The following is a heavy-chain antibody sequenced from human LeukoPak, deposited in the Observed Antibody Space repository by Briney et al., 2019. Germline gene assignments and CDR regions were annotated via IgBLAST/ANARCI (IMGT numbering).Heavy chain of an antibody. V-gene: IGHV3-21*01. CDR3: ARDQGKWDRTMDY. CDR2: ISSSSYI. Sequence: GGSLRLSCAASGFTFSSYSMNWVRQAPGKGLEWVSSISSSSYIYYADSVKGRFTISRDNAKNSLYLQMNSLRAEDTAVYYCARDQGKWDRTMDYWGQGTLVTVSS. CDR1: GFTFSSYS. J-gene: IGHJ4*02. D-gene: IGHD1-26*01.